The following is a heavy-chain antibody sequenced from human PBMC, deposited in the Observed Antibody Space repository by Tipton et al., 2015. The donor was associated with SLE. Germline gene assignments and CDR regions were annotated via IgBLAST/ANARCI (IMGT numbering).Heavy chain of an antibody. CDR3: ARGCSSSTYEPFYFFGMDV. CDR1: GGSISSGGYY. J-gene: IGHJ6*02. CDR2: IYYSGST. D-gene: IGHD2-2*01. Sequence: TLSLTCTVSGGSISSGGYYWSWIRQHPGKGLEWIGYIYYSGSTYYSPSLESRVTITVDMSKNQFSLRLISVTAADTAVYYCARGCSSSTYEPFYFFGMDVWGQGTTVTVSS. V-gene: IGHV4-31*03.